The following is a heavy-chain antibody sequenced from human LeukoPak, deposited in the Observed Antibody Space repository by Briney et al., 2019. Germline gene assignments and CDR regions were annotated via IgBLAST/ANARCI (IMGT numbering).Heavy chain of an antibody. J-gene: IGHJ4*02. V-gene: IGHV1-69*04. CDR1: GGTFSSYA. CDR3: ARHIVGAQMYYFDY. D-gene: IGHD1-26*01. CDR2: IIPIFGIA. Sequence: SVKVSCKASGGTFSSYAISWVRQAPGQGLEWMGRIIPIFGIANYAQKFQGRVTITADKSTSTAYMELSSLRSEDTAVYYCARHIVGAQMYYFDYWGQGTLVTVSS.